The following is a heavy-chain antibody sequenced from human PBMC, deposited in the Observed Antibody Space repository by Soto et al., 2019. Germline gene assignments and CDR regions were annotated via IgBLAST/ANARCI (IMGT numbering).Heavy chain of an antibody. CDR3: ARDKITGLFDY. D-gene: IGHD2-8*02. V-gene: IGHV4-34*01. J-gene: IGHJ4*02. CDR1: AGSFSGYY. Sequence: QVQLQQWGAGLLKPSDTLSLTCAVYAGSFSGYYWTWIRHPPGTGLEWIGEINHSGSTNYNPSLQSRVTISVDTSKNQFSLKLTSVTAADTAVYYCARDKITGLFDYWGQGTLVTVSS. CDR2: INHSGST.